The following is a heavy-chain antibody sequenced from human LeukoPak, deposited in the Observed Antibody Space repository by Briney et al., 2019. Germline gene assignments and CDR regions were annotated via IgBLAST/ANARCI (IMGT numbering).Heavy chain of an antibody. Sequence: ASVKVSCKASGHTFTGYYMHWVRQAPGQGLEWMGWINPNSGGTNYAQKLQGRVTMTTDTSTSTAYMELRSLRSDDTAVYYCARAGADSSSWYGWSDYYYYYYMDVWGKGTTVTVSS. CDR1: GHTFTGYY. V-gene: IGHV1-2*02. CDR3: ARAGADSSSWYGWSDYYYYYYMDV. D-gene: IGHD6-13*01. CDR2: INPNSGGT. J-gene: IGHJ6*03.